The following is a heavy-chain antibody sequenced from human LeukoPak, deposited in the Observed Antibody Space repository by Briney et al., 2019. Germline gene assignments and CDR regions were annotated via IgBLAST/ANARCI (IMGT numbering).Heavy chain of an antibody. CDR1: GFTFGTYG. Sequence: GGSLRLSCAASGFTFGTYGMYWVRQAPGKGLEWVAGLSHDGSDNYYAVSVKGRFTISRDNSKNTLFLQMNTPRVEDTAVYYCAKDRVAATRLAAFDIWGQGTMVTTSS. CDR3: AKDRVAATRLAAFDI. J-gene: IGHJ3*02. V-gene: IGHV3-33*05. CDR2: LSHDGSDN. D-gene: IGHD2-15*01.